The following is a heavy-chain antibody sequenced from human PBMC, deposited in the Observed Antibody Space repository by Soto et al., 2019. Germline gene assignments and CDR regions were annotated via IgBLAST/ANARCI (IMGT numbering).Heavy chain of an antibody. CDR2: IYYSGST. Sequence: PSETLSLTCTVSGGSISSSSYYWGWIRQPPGKGLEWIGSIYYSGSTYYNPSLKSRVTISVDTSKNQFSLKLSSVTAADTAVYYCARGIVGATYASYYYYGMDVWGQGTTVTVSS. D-gene: IGHD1-26*01. V-gene: IGHV4-39*01. CDR1: GGSISSSSYY. CDR3: ARGIVGATYASYYYYGMDV. J-gene: IGHJ6*02.